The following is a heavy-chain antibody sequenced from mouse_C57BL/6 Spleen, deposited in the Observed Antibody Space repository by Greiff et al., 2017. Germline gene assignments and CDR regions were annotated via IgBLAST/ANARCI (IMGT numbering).Heavy chain of an antibody. V-gene: IGHV1-64*01. CDR2: IPPNSGST. Sequence: QVQLQQPGAELVKPGASVKLSCKASGYTFTSYWMHWVKQRPGQGLEWIGMIPPNSGSTNYNEKFKSKATLTVDKSSSTAYMQLSSLTSEDSAVYYCARDYSNTGYFDVWGTGTTVTVSS. D-gene: IGHD2-5*01. CDR3: ARDYSNTGYFDV. CDR1: GYTFTSYW. J-gene: IGHJ1*03.